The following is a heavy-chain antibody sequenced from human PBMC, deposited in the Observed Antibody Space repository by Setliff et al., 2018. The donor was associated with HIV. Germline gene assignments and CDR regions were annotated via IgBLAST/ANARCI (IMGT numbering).Heavy chain of an antibody. D-gene: IGHD3-22*01. V-gene: IGHV3-48*03. CDR3: ARGDTGVYYYVYPDF. CDR1: GFTFSRYE. CDR2: ISNSVSTV. J-gene: IGHJ4*02. Sequence: GGSLRLSCAASGFTFSRYEMNWVRQAPGKGLEWVSYISNSVSTVYYADSVKVRFTISRDNAKNSLYLHMNGLRAEDTAVYYCARGDTGVYYYVYPDFLGQGTLVTVSS.